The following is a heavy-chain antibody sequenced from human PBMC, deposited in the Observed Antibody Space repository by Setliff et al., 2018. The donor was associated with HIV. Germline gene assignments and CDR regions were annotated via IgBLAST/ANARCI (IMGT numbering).Heavy chain of an antibody. CDR1: GYTFPSYG. V-gene: IGHV1-18*01. J-gene: IGHJ6*03. D-gene: IGHD5-18*01. Sequence: GASVQVSCQASGYTFPSYGISWVRQAPGQGLEWMGWITPFNGNTNYAQKLQGRVTMTTDTSTSTAYMELKRLRYDDTAVYYCARRGDRYGLGPIYYYYYYMDVWGKGTTVTVSS. CDR2: ITPFNGNT. CDR3: ARRGDRYGLGPIYYYYYYMDV.